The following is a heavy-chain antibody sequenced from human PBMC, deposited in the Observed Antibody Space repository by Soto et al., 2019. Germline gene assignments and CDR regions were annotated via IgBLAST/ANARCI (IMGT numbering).Heavy chain of an antibody. Sequence: GGSLRLSCAASGFTFSSYAMSWVRQAPGKGLEWVSAIRGSGGSTYYADSVKGRFTISRDNSKNTLYLQMNSLRAEDTAVYYCAKDYDFWSGSPYGMDVWGQGTTVTVSS. J-gene: IGHJ6*02. CDR1: GFTFSSYA. CDR2: IRGSGGST. CDR3: AKDYDFWSGSPYGMDV. D-gene: IGHD3-3*01. V-gene: IGHV3-23*01.